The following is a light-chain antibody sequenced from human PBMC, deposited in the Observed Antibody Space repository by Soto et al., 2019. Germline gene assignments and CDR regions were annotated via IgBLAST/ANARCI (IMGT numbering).Light chain of an antibody. J-gene: IGKJ1*01. Sequence: DIGLTQYPAPLSLSPGERSTLSCRASESVSSNLAWYQQKPGQAPRLLIYGASTRATGIPARISGSGSGTEFTLTISRLQSEDFAVYYCQQYNKWRTFGQGTKVDI. CDR3: QQYNKWRT. V-gene: IGKV3-15*01. CDR2: GAS. CDR1: ESVSSN.